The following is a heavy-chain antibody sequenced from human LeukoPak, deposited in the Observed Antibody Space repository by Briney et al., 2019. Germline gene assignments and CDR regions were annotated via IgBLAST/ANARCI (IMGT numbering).Heavy chain of an antibody. V-gene: IGHV1-18*01. CDR3: ARDLFSGSYHPFDY. CDR2: ISAFTGDT. D-gene: IGHD1-26*01. Sequence: GASVKVSCKASGYNFNDYGVTWVRQAPGQGLEWMGWISAFTGDTNYAQKFQGRVTMTTDTSTDTAYMEMRSLRSDDTAVYYCARDLFSGSYHPFDYWGQGTLVTVSS. J-gene: IGHJ4*02. CDR1: GYNFNDYG.